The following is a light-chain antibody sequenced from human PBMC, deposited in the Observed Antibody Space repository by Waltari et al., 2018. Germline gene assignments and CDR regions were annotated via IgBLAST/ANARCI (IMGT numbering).Light chain of an antibody. V-gene: IGKV3-11*01. Sequence: EIVLTQSPATLSLSPGERATLSCRASQSVSSYLAWYQQKPGQPPQLLIYEVSNRFSGVPDRFSGSGSGTDFTLKISRVEAEDVGLYYCMQSIQFPLTFGGGTKVEIK. J-gene: IGKJ4*01. CDR3: MQSIQFPLT. CDR1: QSVSSY. CDR2: EVS.